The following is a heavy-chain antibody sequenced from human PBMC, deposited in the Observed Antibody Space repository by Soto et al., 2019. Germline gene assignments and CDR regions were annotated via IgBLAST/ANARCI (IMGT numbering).Heavy chain of an antibody. Sequence: PSQTLSLTCAISGDSVSSNSAAWNWIRQSPSRGLEWLGRTYYRSKWYNDYAVSVKSRITINPDTSKNQFSLKLSSVTAADTAVYYCARTWGSTNDYWGRGTLVTVSS. D-gene: IGHD3-16*01. J-gene: IGHJ4*02. CDR3: ARTWGSTNDY. V-gene: IGHV6-1*01. CDR1: GDSVSSNSAA. CDR2: TYYRSKWYN.